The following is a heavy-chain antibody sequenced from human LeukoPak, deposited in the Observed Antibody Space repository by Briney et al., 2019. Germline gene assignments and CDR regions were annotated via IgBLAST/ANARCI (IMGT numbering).Heavy chain of an antibody. CDR2: IDTYNGDT. CDR3: ARAPKDYGGISGAQTFDY. Sequence: ASVKVSCKASGYPFTTYGINWVRQAPGQGLEWMGWIDTYNGDTNYAQKLQGRVTMTTDTSTSIAYMELRSLRSDDTALYYCARAPKDYGGISGAQTFDYWGQGTLVTVSS. CDR1: GYPFTTYG. D-gene: IGHD4-23*01. J-gene: IGHJ4*02. V-gene: IGHV1-18*01.